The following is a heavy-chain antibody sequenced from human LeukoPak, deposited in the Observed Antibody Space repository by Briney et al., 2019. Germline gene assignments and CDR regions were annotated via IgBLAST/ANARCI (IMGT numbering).Heavy chain of an antibody. J-gene: IGHJ6*02. D-gene: IGHD2-21*02. CDR3: ARVGVHCGGDCYHGYYGMDV. V-gene: IGHV3-21*01. CDR2: ISSSSSYI. CDR1: GFTFSSYA. Sequence: PGGSLRLSCAASGFTFSSYAMSWVRQAPGKGLEWVSSISSSSSYIYYADSVKGRFTISRDNAKNSLYLQMNSLRAEDTAVYYCARVGVHCGGDCYHGYYGMDVWGQGTTVTVSS.